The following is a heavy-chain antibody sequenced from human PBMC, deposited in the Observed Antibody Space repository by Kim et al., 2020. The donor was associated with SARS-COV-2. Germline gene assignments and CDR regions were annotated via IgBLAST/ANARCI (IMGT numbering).Heavy chain of an antibody. J-gene: IGHJ4*01. D-gene: IGHD4-17*01. CDR3: AKPLRGALGLASVFDD. CDR1: GYTFTNFY. CDR2: INPSGDTS. Sequence: ASVKVSCKTSGYTFTNFYMHWVRQAPGQGLEWMGMINPSGDTSSYAPKFQDRVTMTTATSSLPFSLAFILLPSEAPSLYSCAKPLRGALGLASVFDDLG. V-gene: IGHV1-46*03.